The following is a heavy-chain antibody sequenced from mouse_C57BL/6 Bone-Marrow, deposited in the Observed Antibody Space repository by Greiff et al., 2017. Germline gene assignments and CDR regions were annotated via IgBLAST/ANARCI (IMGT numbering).Heavy chain of an antibody. V-gene: IGHV1-81*01. J-gene: IGHJ4*01. D-gene: IGHD2-13*01. CDR1: GYTFTSYG. CDR2: IYPRSGNT. CDR3: ARGDYNYAMDY. Sequence: VKLQESGAELARPGASVKLSCKASGYTFTSYGISWVKQRTGQGLEWIGEIYPRSGNTYYNEKFQGKATITADTSSNTAYLQLSSLTSEDTAIYYCARGDYNYAMDYWGQGTSVTVSS.